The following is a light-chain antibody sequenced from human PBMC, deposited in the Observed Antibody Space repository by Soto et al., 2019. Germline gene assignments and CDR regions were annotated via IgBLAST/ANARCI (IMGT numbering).Light chain of an antibody. CDR3: AAWDDSLSGYV. Sequence: QSVLTQPPSASGTPGQRVTISCSGSSSNIGSNYVYWYQQLPVTAPKLLIYRNNQRPSGVPDRFSGSKSGTSASLAISGIRSEDEAEYYCAAWDDSLSGYVFGTGTKLTVL. J-gene: IGLJ1*01. V-gene: IGLV1-47*01. CDR1: SSNIGSNY. CDR2: RNN.